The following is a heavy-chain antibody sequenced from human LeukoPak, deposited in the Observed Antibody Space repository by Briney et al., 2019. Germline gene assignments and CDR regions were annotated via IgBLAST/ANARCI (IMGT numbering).Heavy chain of an antibody. D-gene: IGHD3-22*01. J-gene: IGHJ4*02. V-gene: IGHV3-30*18. CDR1: GFTFSNYG. CDR3: VKRRLGYYYDSSGYRFDY. CDR2: ISYDGSNK. Sequence: GGSLRLSCAASGFTFSNYGMHWVRQAPGKGLEWVAVISYDGSNKYYADSVKGRFTISRDNSKNTLYLQMNSLRAEDTAVYYCVKRRLGYYYDSSGYRFDYWGQGTLVTVSS.